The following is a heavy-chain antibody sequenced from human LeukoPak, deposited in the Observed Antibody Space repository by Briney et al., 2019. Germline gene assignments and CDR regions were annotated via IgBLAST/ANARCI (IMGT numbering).Heavy chain of an antibody. D-gene: IGHD3-22*01. V-gene: IGHV3-66*01. CDR1: GITLGDAW. CDR3: AREKDSSGYYYDY. Sequence: GGSLRLSCVASGITLGDAWLSWVRQAPGKGLEWVSVIYSGGSTYYADSVKGRFTISRDNSKNTLYLQMNSLRAEDTAVYYCAREKDSSGYYYDYWGQGTLVTVSS. CDR2: IYSGGST. J-gene: IGHJ4*02.